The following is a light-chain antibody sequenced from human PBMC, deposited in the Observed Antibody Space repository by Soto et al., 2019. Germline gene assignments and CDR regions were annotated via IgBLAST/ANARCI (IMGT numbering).Light chain of an antibody. CDR1: SSNIGAGYD. CDR3: GSSTDTDTLVI. J-gene: IGLJ2*01. Sequence: QSVLTQPPSVSGAPGQRVTISCTGSSSNIGAGYDVHWYQHHPGKAPKLLIFEVTNRPSGVSSRFSGSKSGNTASLTISGLQTEDEATYYCGSSTDTDTLVIFGGGTKVTVL. V-gene: IGLV1-40*01. CDR2: EVT.